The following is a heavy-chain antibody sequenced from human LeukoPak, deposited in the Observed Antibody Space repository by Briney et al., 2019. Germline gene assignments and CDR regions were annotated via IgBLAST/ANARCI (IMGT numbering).Heavy chain of an antibody. CDR1: GGSISSSSYY. Sequence: PSETLSLTCTVSGGSISSSSYYWGWIRQPPGKGLEWIGSIYYSGSTYYNPSLKSRVTISVDTSKNQFSLKLSSVTDADTAVYYCATPFVRGVDYFDYWGQGTLVTVSS. V-gene: IGHV4-39*01. CDR3: ATPFVRGVDYFDY. J-gene: IGHJ4*02. CDR2: IYYSGST. D-gene: IGHD3-10*02.